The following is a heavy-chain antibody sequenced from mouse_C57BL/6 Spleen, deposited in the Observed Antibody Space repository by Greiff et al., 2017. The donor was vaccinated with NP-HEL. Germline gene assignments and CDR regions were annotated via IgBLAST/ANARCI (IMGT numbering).Heavy chain of an antibody. J-gene: IGHJ2*01. CDR3: AGTTVVATDYFDY. V-gene: IGHV14-2*01. Sequence: EVQLVESGAELVKPGASVKLSCTASGFNIKDYYMHWVKQRTEQGLEWIGRIDPEDGETKYAPKFQGKATITADTSSNTAYLQLSSLTSEDTAVYYCAGTTVVATDYFDYWGQGTTLTVSS. CDR1: GFNIKDYY. D-gene: IGHD1-1*01. CDR2: IDPEDGET.